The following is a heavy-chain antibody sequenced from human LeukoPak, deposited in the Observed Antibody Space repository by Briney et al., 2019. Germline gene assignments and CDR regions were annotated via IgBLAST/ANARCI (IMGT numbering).Heavy chain of an antibody. CDR2: INHSGST. Sequence: PSETLSLTCVVYGGSFSDSYWSWIRQPPGKGLEWIGEINHSGSTNFKSSLKSRVTISVDTSKNQFSLKLSSVTAADTAVYFCARGSRYCSSISCYKYYYAMDVWGQGTTVTVSS. CDR3: ARGSRYCSSISCYKYYYAMDV. V-gene: IGHV4-34*01. D-gene: IGHD2-2*02. J-gene: IGHJ6*02. CDR1: GGSFSDSY.